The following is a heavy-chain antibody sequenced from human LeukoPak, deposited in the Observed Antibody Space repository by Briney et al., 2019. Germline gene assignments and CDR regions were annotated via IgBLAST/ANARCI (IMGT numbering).Heavy chain of an antibody. D-gene: IGHD3-10*01. CDR2: INPSGGST. J-gene: IGHJ4*02. CDR3: ARTPEKLLRYYGSGSYYYFDY. V-gene: IGHV1-46*01. Sequence: GASVKVSCKASGYTFTSYYMHWVRQAPGQGLEWMGIINPSGGSTSYAQKFQGRVTITADESTSTAYMELSSLRSEDTAVYYCARTPEKLLRYYGSGSYYYFDYWGQGTLVTVSS. CDR1: GYTFTSYY.